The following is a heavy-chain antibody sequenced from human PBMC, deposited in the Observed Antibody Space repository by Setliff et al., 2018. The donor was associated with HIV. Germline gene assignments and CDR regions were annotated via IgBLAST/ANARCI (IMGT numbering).Heavy chain of an antibody. CDR3: AREGRNWYFDL. CDR1: GGSISSGSYY. J-gene: IGHJ2*01. Sequence: SETLSLTCTVSGGSISSGSYYWSWIRQPAGKGLEWIGRIYTSGSTNYNPSLKSRVTISVDTSKNQFSLKLSSVTAADTAVYYCAREGRNWYFDLWGRGTLVTVSS. V-gene: IGHV4-61*02. CDR2: IYTSGST.